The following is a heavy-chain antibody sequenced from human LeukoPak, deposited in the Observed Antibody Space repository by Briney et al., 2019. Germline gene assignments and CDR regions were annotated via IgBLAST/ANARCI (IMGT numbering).Heavy chain of an antibody. J-gene: IGHJ6*03. D-gene: IGHD1-26*01. CDR2: ISGSGGST. V-gene: IGHV3-23*01. CDR3: ARGYSGSYGVRGYYYYYMDV. Sequence: PGGSLRLSCAASGFTFSDYYMSWIRQAPGKGLEWVSAISGSGGSTYYADSVKGRFTISRDNSKNTLYLQMNSLRAEDTAVYYCARGYSGSYGVRGYYYYYMDVWGTGTTVTVSS. CDR1: GFTFSDYY.